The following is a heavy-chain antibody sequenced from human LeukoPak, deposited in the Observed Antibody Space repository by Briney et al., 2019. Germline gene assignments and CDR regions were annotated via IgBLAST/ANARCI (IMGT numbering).Heavy chain of an antibody. D-gene: IGHD2-2*01. CDR2: IYYSGST. Sequence: SETLSLTCTVSGGSISSYYWSWIRQPPGKGLEWIGYIYYSGSTNYNPSLKSRVTISVDTSKNQFSLKLSSVTAADTAVYYCARRYCSSTSCSPDYFDYWGQGTLVTVSS. CDR1: GGSISSYY. J-gene: IGHJ4*02. CDR3: ARRYCSSTSCSPDYFDY. V-gene: IGHV4-59*01.